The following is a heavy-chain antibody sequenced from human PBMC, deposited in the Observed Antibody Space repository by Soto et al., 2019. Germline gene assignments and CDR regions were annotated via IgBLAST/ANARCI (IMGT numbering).Heavy chain of an antibody. J-gene: IGHJ6*02. V-gene: IGHV1-69*02. D-gene: IGHD3-10*01. Sequence: QVQLVQSGAEVKKPGSSVKVSCKASGGTFSSYTISWVRQAPGQGLEGMGRIIPILGIPNYAQKFQGRVTITADKPTSTAYMELSSLRSEDTAVYYCARFFGSYGMDVWGQGTTVTVSS. CDR1: GGTFSSYT. CDR2: IIPILGIP. CDR3: ARFFGSYGMDV.